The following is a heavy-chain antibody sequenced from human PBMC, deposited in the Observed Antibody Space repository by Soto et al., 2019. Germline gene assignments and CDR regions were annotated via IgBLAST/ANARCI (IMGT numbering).Heavy chain of an antibody. CDR1: GGSISSYY. CDR2: IYYSGST. Sequence: SETLSLTCTVSGGSISSYYWSWIRQPPGKGLEWIGYIYYSGSTNYNPSLKSRVTISVDTSKNQFSLKLSSVTAADTAVYYCAGAGGRYFAWLPPQVFDYWGQGTLVTVSS. J-gene: IGHJ4*02. CDR3: AGAGGRYFAWLPPQVFDY. D-gene: IGHD3-9*01. V-gene: IGHV4-59*01.